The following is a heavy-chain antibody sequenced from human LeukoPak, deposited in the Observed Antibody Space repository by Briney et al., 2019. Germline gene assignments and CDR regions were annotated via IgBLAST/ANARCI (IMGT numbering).Heavy chain of an antibody. D-gene: IGHD5-18*01. CDR3: ARGDSYGYSFDY. V-gene: IGHV3-21*01. CDR2: ISSSSSYI. J-gene: IGHJ4*02. Sequence: GGSLRLSCAASGFTFSSYSMKWVRQAPGKGLEGVSSISSSSSYIYYADSVKGRFTISRDNAKNSLYLQMNSLRAEDTAVYYCARGDSYGYSFDYWGQGTLVTVSS. CDR1: GFTFSSYS.